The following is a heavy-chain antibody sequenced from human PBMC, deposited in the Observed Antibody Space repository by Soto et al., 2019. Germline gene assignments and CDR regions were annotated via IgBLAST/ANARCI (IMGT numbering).Heavy chain of an antibody. V-gene: IGHV4-38-2*01. Sequence: SETLSLTCAVSGYSISSGYYWGWIRQPPGKGLEWIGSIYHSGSTYYNPSLKSRVTISVDTSKNQFSLKLSSVTAADTAVYYCARGRSGYYVFDYWGQGTLVTVSS. CDR3: ARGRSGYYVFDY. D-gene: IGHD3-22*01. CDR2: IYHSGST. J-gene: IGHJ4*02. CDR1: GYSISSGYY.